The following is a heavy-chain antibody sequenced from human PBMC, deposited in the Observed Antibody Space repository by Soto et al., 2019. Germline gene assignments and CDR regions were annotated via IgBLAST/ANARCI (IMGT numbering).Heavy chain of an antibody. V-gene: IGHV1-18*04. Sequence: QVQLVQSGAEVKKPGASVKVSCKASGYTFTSYGISWVRQAPGQGLEWMGWISAYNGNTNYAQKLQGRVTMTTDTSTSTAYMELRSLRSDDTAVYYCARVYSSSYYYYYGMDVWGQGTTVTVSS. CDR1: GYTFTSYG. CDR2: ISAYNGNT. CDR3: ARVYSSSYYYYYGMDV. D-gene: IGHD6-6*01. J-gene: IGHJ6*02.